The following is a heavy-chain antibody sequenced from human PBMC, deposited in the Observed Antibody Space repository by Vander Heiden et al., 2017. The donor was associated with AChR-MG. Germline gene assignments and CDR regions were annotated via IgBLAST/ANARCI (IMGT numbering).Heavy chain of an antibody. J-gene: IGHJ4*02. CDR2: ISGSGGST. Sequence: EVQLLESGGGFVQPGGSLRLSCAASGFPLGSYAMSWVRQAPGKGLEWVSAISGSGGSTYYADSVKGRFTISRDNSKNTLYLQMNSLRAEDTAVYYCAKGPLSLYYFDYWGQGTLVTVSS. V-gene: IGHV3-23*01. CDR3: AKGPLSLYYFDY. CDR1: GFPLGSYA.